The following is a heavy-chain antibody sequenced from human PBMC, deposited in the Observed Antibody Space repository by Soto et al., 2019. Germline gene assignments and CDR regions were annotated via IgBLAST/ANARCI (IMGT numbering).Heavy chain of an antibody. Sequence: GGSLRLSCAASGFTFSSYSMNWVRQAPGKGLEWVSYISPSSSTIYYADSVKGRFTISRDNAKNSLYLQMNSLRVEDTALYYCAKDKGGPYYYGIDVWGQGTTVTVSS. J-gene: IGHJ6*02. CDR2: ISPSSSTI. CDR3: AKDKGGPYYYGIDV. CDR1: GFTFSSYS. D-gene: IGHD1-26*01. V-gene: IGHV3-48*01.